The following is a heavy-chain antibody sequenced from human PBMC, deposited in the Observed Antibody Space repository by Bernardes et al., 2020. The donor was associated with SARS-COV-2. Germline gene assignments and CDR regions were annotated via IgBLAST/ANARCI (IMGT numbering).Heavy chain of an antibody. V-gene: IGHV1-24*01. J-gene: IGHJ5*02. CDR1: GYTLIEIS. CDR2: FDPEDGET. Sequence: ASVKVSCKVSGYTLIEISMHWVRQAPGKGLEWMGGFDPEDGETIYAQKFQGRVTMTEDTSTDTAYMELSSLRSEDTAVYYCATTTAIPAAGTGWFDPWGQGTLVTVSS. D-gene: IGHD6-13*01. CDR3: ATTTAIPAAGTGWFDP.